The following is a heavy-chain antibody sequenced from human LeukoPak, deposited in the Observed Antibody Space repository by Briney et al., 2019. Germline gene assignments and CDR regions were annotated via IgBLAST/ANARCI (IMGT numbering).Heavy chain of an antibody. CDR2: IIPILGIA. J-gene: IGHJ4*02. Sequence: SVKVSCKASGGTFSSYAISWVRQAPGQGLEWMGRIIPILGIANYAQKFRGRVTITADKSTSTAYMELSSLRSEDTAVYYCASRYSYASMAARPFDYWGQGTLVTVSS. CDR3: ASRYSYASMAARPFDY. V-gene: IGHV1-69*04. CDR1: GGTFSSYA. D-gene: IGHD6-6*01.